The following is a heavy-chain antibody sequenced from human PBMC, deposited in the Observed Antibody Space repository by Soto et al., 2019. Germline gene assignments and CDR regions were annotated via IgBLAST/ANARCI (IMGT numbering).Heavy chain of an antibody. D-gene: IGHD3-3*01. J-gene: IGHJ6*02. Sequence: ASVKVSCKASGYTFTSYGISWVRQAPGQGLEWMGWISAYNGNTNYAQKLQGRVTMTTDTSTSTAYMELRSLRSDDTAMYYCARHGVLRFLSYYYGTDVWGQGTTVTVSS. CDR2: ISAYNGNT. CDR3: ARHGVLRFLSYYYGTDV. CDR1: GYTFTSYG. V-gene: IGHV1-18*01.